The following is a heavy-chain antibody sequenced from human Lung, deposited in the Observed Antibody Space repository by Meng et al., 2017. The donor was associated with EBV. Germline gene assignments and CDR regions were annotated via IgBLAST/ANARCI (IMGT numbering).Heavy chain of an antibody. J-gene: IGHJ4*02. D-gene: IGHD2-21*01. CDR2: ISDRGSA. V-gene: IGHV4-30-4*08. CDR3: ARWWPLCGGDCSDY. CDR1: GDSISNGGFY. Sequence: QDPLQKPAPGRVKPPQTLSPTCDVPGDSISNGGFYNTGIRQPPGKGLEWIGYISDRGSAYYNPSLKSRVTVDVDTSKNQFSLKLKSVTAADTAVYYCARWWPLCGGDCSDYWGQGTLVTVSS.